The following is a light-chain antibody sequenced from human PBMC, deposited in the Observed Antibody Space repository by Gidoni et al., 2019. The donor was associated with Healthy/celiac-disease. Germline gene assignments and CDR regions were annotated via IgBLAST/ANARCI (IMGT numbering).Light chain of an antibody. Sequence: QSVLTQPPSASGTPGPRVTISCSGSSSNIGSNTVNGYQQLPGTGPKLLIYSNNQRPSGVPDRFSGSKSGTSASLAISGLQSEDEADYYCAAWDDSLNGWVFGGGTKLTVL. CDR3: AAWDDSLNGWV. CDR2: SNN. V-gene: IGLV1-44*01. J-gene: IGLJ3*02. CDR1: SSNIGSNT.